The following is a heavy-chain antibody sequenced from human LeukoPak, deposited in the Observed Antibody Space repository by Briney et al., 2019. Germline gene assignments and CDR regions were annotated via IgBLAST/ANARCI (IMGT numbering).Heavy chain of an antibody. J-gene: IGHJ6*04. CDR2: ISSSGSTI. V-gene: IGHV3-48*03. Sequence: GGSLRLSCAASGFTFSSYEMNWVRQAPGKGLEWVSYISSSGSTIYYADSVKGRFTISRDNAKNSLYLQMNSLRAEDTAVYYCAELGITMIGGVWGKGTPVTVSS. D-gene: IGHD3-10*02. CDR3: AELGITMIGGV. CDR1: GFTFSSYE.